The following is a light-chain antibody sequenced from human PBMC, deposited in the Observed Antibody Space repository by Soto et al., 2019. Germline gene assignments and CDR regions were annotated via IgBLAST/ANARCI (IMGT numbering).Light chain of an antibody. J-gene: IGKJ1*01. CDR1: QTISSW. CDR2: KAS. V-gene: IGKV1-5*03. CDR3: QHYNSYSEA. Sequence: DIQMTQSPSTLSGSLGDRVTITCRASQTISSWLAWYQQKPGKAPKLLIYKASTLKSGVPSRFSDSGSGTEFTLTISSLKNDDFAAYYCQHYNSYSEAFGQGTKVDIK.